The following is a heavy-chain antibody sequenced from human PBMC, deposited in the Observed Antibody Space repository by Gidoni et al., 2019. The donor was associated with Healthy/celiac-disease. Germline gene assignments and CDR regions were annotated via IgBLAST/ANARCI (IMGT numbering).Heavy chain of an antibody. J-gene: IGHJ5*02. D-gene: IGHD3-22*01. CDR3: ARATGVVAIPGDWFDP. V-gene: IGHV4-34*01. CDR2: INHSGST. CDR1: GGSFSGYY. Sequence: QVQLQQWGAGLLKPSETLSLTCAVYGGSFSGYYWSWIRQPPGKGLEWIGEINHSGSTNYNPSLKSRVTISVDTSKNQFSLKLSSVTAADTAVYYCARATGVVAIPGDWFDPWGQGTLVTVSS.